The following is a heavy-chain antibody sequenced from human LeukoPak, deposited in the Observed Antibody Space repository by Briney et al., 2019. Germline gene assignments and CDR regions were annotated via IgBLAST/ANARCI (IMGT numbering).Heavy chain of an antibody. CDR2: ISFDGSNK. D-gene: IGHD6-6*01. J-gene: IGHJ5*02. V-gene: IGHV3-30*04. Sequence: GGSLRLSCAASGFTFSSCAMHWVRQAPGKGLEWVAVISFDGSNKYYADSVKGRFIISRDNSKNTVYLQMNSLRAEDTAVYYCARYSWSIGWFDPWGQGTLVTVSS. CDR1: GFTFSSCA. CDR3: ARYSWSIGWFDP.